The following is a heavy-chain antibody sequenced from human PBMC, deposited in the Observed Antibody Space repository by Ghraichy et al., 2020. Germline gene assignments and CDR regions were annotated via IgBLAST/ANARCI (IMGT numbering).Heavy chain of an antibody. CDR1: GFSFSTSGVA. Sequence: SGPTLVKPTQTLTLTCTFSGFSFSTSGVAVDWIRQPPRKALEWLALIYWDDDKRYSPSLKNRLTITKDTSKNQVVLTMTNMDPVDTATYYCAHTGTVAGGRYYLDYWGQGTLVTVSS. CDR2: IYWDDDK. J-gene: IGHJ4*02. D-gene: IGHD3-9*01. V-gene: IGHV2-5*02. CDR3: AHTGTVAGGRYYLDY.